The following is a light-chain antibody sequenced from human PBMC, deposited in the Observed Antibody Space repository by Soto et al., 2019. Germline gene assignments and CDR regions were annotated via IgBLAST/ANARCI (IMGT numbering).Light chain of an antibody. J-gene: IGKJ5*01. CDR1: QSVSSY. CDR2: DAS. Sequence: EIVLTQSPATLSLSPGERATLSCRASQSVSSYLAWYQQKPGQAPRLLIYDASNRATGIPARFSGSGSGTDFTLTISSLEPEDFAVYYCQQRSNWPKITVGQGTRLEIK. CDR3: QQRSNWPKIT. V-gene: IGKV3-11*01.